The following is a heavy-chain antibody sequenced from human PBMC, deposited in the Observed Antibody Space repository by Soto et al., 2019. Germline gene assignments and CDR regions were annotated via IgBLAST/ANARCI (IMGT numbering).Heavy chain of an antibody. CDR1: GGSISSYY. CDR3: GSPEGYYDSSGYTLGY. D-gene: IGHD3-22*01. J-gene: IGHJ4*02. CDR2: IYYSGST. Sequence: SETLSLTCTVSGGSISSYYWSWIRQPLGKGLEWIGYIYYSGSTNYNPSLKSRVTISVDTSKNQFSLKLSSVTAADTAVSYCGSPEGYYDSSGYTLGYWGQGTLVTVSP. V-gene: IGHV4-59*08.